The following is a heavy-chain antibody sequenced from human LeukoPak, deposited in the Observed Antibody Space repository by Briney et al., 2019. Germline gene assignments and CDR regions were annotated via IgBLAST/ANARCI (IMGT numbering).Heavy chain of an antibody. CDR1: GFTFSSYG. V-gene: IGHV3-30*18. CDR3: AKDFVSGSWSFDY. CDR2: ISYDGSNK. D-gene: IGHD6-13*01. Sequence: GRSLRLSCAASGFTFSSYGMHWVRQAPGKGLEWVAVISYDGSNKYYADSVKGRFTISRDNSKNTLYLQMNSLRAEDTAVYYCAKDFVSGSWSFDYWGQGTLVTVSS. J-gene: IGHJ4*02.